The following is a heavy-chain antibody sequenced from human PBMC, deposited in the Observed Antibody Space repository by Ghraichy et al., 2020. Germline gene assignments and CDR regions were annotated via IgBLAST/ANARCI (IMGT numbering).Heavy chain of an antibody. CDR1: GGSFSGYY. Sequence: SETLSLTCAVYGGSFSGYYWIWIRQPPGKGLEWIGEINHSGSTNYNPSLKSRVTISVDTSKNQFSLKLSSVTAADTAVYYCARVKYSSGWRAYYFDYWGQGTLVTVSS. CDR2: INHSGST. D-gene: IGHD6-19*01. J-gene: IGHJ4*02. CDR3: ARVKYSSGWRAYYFDY. V-gene: IGHV4-34*01.